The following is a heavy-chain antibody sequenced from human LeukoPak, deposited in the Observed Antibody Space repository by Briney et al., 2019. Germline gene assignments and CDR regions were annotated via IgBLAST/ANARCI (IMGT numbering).Heavy chain of an antibody. Sequence: SVKVSCKASGGTFSSYAISWVRQAPGQGLEWMGGIIPIFGTANYAQKFQGRVTITADESTSTAYMELSSLRSEDTAVYYCARDLILAAAGTPPGYWGQGTLVTVST. CDR1: GGTFSSYA. V-gene: IGHV1-69*13. J-gene: IGHJ4*02. D-gene: IGHD6-13*01. CDR2: IIPIFGTA. CDR3: ARDLILAAAGTPPGY.